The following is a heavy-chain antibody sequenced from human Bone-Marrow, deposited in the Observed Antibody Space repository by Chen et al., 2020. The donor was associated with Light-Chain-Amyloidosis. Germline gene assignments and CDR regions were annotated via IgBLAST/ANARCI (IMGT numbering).Heavy chain of an antibody. J-gene: IGHJ4*02. CDR2: IYPDDSDA. Sequence: EVQLEQSGPEVKKPGESLKISCKGDGYTFPNYWIGWVRQMPGKGLDWMGVIYPDDSDARYSPSFEGQVTISADKSITTAYLQWRSLKASDTAMYYCARRRDGYNFDYWGQGTLVTVSS. D-gene: IGHD5-12*01. V-gene: IGHV5-51*01. CDR1: GYTFPNYW. CDR3: ARRRDGYNFDY.